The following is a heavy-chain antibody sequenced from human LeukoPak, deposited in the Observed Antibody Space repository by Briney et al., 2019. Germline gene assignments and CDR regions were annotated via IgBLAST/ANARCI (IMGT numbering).Heavy chain of an antibody. D-gene: IGHD1-26*01. J-gene: IGHJ4*02. Sequence: SETLSLTSIVSGRSISIYYSSWIRQPPRKGMEWIGYISYGERTNYNRSLNGRVTISVDTSRNQFSLNLGSVTAADTAVYYCARRLGGSYGHYFDYWGQGILVTVSS. CDR2: ISYGERT. CDR3: ARRLGGSYGHYFDY. V-gene: IGHV4-59*08. CDR1: GRSISIYY.